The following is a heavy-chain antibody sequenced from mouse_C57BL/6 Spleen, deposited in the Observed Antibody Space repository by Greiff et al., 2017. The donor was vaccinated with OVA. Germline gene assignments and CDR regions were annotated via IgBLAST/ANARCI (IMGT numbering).Heavy chain of an antibody. V-gene: IGHV1-52*01. CDR2: IDPSDSET. CDR3: ARGAAQATFAY. D-gene: IGHD3-2*02. J-gene: IGHJ3*01. Sequence: QVQLKQPGAELVRPGSSVKLSCKASGYTFTSYWMHWVKQRPIQGLEWIGNIDPSDSETHYNQKFKDKATLTVDKSSSTAYMQLSSLTSEDSAVYYCARGAAQATFAYWGQGTLVTVSA. CDR1: GYTFTSYW.